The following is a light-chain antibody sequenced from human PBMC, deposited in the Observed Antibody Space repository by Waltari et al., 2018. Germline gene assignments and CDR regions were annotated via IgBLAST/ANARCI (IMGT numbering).Light chain of an antibody. Sequence: QSALTQPASVSGSPGQSITIPCTGSSTDLGISTLVSWYPHHPDKAPKLLIYEGTERPSGISHRFSGSKSGNTASLTISTLQAEDEADYYCFSYADGRSLVFGGGTKLTVL. J-gene: IGLJ2*01. CDR2: EGT. CDR1: STDLGISTL. CDR3: FSYADGRSLV. V-gene: IGLV2-23*01.